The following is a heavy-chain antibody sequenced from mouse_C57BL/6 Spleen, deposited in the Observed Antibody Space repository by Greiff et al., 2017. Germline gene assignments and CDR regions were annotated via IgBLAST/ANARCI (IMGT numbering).Heavy chain of an antibody. D-gene: IGHD4-1*01. J-gene: IGHJ1*03. Sequence: QVQLQQPGAELVKPGASVKMSCKASGYTFTSYWITWVKQRPGQGLEWIGDIYPGSGSTNYNEKFKSKATLTVDTSSSTAYMQLSSLTSEDSAVYYCARWDGPNWYFDGWGTGTTVTVSS. CDR1: GYTFTSYW. V-gene: IGHV1-55*01. CDR2: IYPGSGST. CDR3: ARWDGPNWYFDG.